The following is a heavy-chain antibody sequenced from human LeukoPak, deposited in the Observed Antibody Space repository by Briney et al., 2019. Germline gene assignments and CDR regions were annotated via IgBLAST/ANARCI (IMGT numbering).Heavy chain of an antibody. D-gene: IGHD5-12*01. Sequence: GGSLRLSCAASGFTFSSYDMHWVRQATGKGLEWVSAIGTAGDTYYPGSVKGRFTISRDNAKNSLYLQMNSLRAEDTAVYYCARVCGYDPYFDYWGQGTLVTVSS. CDR1: GFTFSSYD. V-gene: IGHV3-13*01. CDR3: ARVCGYDPYFDY. J-gene: IGHJ4*02. CDR2: IGTAGDT.